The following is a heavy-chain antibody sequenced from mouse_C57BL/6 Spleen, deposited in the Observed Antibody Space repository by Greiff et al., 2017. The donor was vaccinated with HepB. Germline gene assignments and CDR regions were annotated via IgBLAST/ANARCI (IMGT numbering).Heavy chain of an antibody. J-gene: IGHJ4*01. D-gene: IGHD1-1*01. CDR1: GYTFTSYW. Sequence: QVQLQQPGAELVRPGSSVKLSCKASGYTFTSYWMDWVKQRPGQGLEWIGNIYPSDSETHYNQKFKDKATLTVDKSSSTAYMQLSSLTSEDSAVYYCARPDYYGSSLYAMDYWGQGTSVTVSS. CDR3: ARPDYYGSSLYAMDY. CDR2: IYPSDSET. V-gene: IGHV1-61*01.